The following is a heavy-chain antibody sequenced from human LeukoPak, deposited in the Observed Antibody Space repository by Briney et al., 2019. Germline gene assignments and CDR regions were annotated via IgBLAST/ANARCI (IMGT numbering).Heavy chain of an antibody. J-gene: IGHJ4*02. Sequence: GESLRLSCAASGFTFSTYWMHWVRQAPGKGLVWVSFINSGGTTNYADSVKGRFTISRDYSKNTLNLQMNSLRAEDTAVYYCATIVSDSSGWYHFDHWGQGALVTVSS. CDR1: GFTFSTYW. D-gene: IGHD6-19*01. V-gene: IGHV3-66*01. CDR3: ATIVSDSSGWYHFDH. CDR2: INSGGTT.